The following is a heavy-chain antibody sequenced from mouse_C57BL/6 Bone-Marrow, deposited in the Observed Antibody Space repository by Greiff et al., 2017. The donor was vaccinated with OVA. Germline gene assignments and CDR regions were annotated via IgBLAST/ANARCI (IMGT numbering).Heavy chain of an antibody. CDR1: GYTLTDYY. J-gene: IGHJ2*01. CDR2: INPNNGGT. D-gene: IGHD2-4*01. Sequence: VQLQQSGPELVKPGASVKISCKASGYTLTDYYMNWVKQSHGKSLEWIGDINPNNGGTSYNQKFKGKATLTVDKSSSTAYMELRSLTSEDSAVYYCAILYYDFSYYCDYWGQDTTLTVSS. CDR3: AILYYDFSYYCDY. V-gene: IGHV1-26*01.